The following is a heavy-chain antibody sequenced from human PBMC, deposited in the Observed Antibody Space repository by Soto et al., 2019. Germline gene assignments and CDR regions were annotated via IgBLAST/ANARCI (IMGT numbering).Heavy chain of an antibody. CDR1: GFTFSSYG. CDR2: IWYDGSNK. J-gene: IGHJ3*02. Sequence: QVQLVESGGGVVQPGRSLRLSCAASGFTFSSYGMHWVPQAPGKGLEWVAVIWYDGSNKYYADSVKGRFTISRDNSKNTLYLQMNSLRAEDTAVYYCARDLSIAALDAFDIWGQGTMVTVSS. CDR3: ARDLSIAALDAFDI. D-gene: IGHD6-6*01. V-gene: IGHV3-33*01.